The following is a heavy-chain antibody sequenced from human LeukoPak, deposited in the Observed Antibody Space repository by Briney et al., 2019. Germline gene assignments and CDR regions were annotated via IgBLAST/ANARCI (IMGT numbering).Heavy chain of an antibody. J-gene: IGHJ3*02. CDR2: IYYSGST. Sequence: PSETLSLTCTVSGGSISSSSYYWGWIRQPPGKGLEWIGSIYYSGSTYYIPSLKSRVTISVDTSKNQFSLKLRSVTAADTAVYYCARLWQVYYYDSSGYTDAFDIWGQGTMVTVSS. V-gene: IGHV4-39*01. CDR3: ARLWQVYYYDSSGYTDAFDI. CDR1: GGSISSSSYY. D-gene: IGHD3-22*01.